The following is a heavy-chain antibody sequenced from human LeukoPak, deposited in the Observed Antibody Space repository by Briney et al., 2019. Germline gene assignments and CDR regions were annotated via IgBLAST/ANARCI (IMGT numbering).Heavy chain of an antibody. J-gene: IGHJ4*02. CDR3: ARGSRTTHNWENYFDY. CDR1: GYTFTSSG. CDR2: ISAYNGNT. V-gene: IGHV1-18*01. Sequence: PSVKLSCKASGYTFTSSGISWVRHAPGQGLEWKGWISAYNGNTNYAQKLQGRVIMTTDTSTSTAYMELRSLRSDDTAVYYCARGSRTTHNWENYFDYWGQGTLVTVSS. D-gene: IGHD1-20*01.